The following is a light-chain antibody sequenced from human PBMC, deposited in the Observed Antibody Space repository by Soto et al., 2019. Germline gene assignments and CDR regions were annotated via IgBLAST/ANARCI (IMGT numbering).Light chain of an antibody. CDR3: QQSYSTPQLT. V-gene: IGKV1-5*01. CDR1: QSISTY. CDR2: DAS. Sequence: DIQMTQSPSTLSASVGDRVTITCRASQSISTYLAWYQQKPGKAPNLLIYDASTLKSPVPSRFSGSGSGTEFTLTISNLQPDDFATYYCQQSYSTPQLTFGGGTKVEIK. J-gene: IGKJ4*01.